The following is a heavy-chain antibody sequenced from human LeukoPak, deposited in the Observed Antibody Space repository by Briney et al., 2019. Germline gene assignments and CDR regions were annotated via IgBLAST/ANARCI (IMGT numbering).Heavy chain of an antibody. CDR3: ARDSDYGDYYYYGMDV. V-gene: IGHV3-53*01. CDR1: GFTVSSNY. CDR2: IYSGGST. Sequence: PGGSLRLSCVASGFTVSSNYMSWVRQAPGKGLEWVSVIYSGGSTYYADSVKGRFTISRDNSKNTLYLQMNSLRAEDTAVYYCARDSDYGDYYYYGMDVWGQGTTVTVSS. D-gene: IGHD4-17*01. J-gene: IGHJ6*02.